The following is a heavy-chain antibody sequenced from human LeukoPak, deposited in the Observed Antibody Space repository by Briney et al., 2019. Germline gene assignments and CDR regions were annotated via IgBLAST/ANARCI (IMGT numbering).Heavy chain of an antibody. CDR3: AKMLLWFGESTYYFDY. Sequence: GRSLRLSCAASGFTFSSYAMSWVRQAPGKGLESFSAISGSGGSTYYADSVKGRFTISRDNSKNTLYLQMNSLRAEDTAVYYCAKMLLWFGESTYYFDYWGQGTLVTVSS. D-gene: IGHD3-10*01. CDR1: GFTFSSYA. J-gene: IGHJ4*02. CDR2: ISGSGGST. V-gene: IGHV3-23*01.